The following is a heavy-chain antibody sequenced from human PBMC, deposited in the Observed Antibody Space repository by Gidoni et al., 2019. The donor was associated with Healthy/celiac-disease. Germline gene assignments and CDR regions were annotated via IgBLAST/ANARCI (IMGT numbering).Heavy chain of an antibody. CDR2: ISSSSSYI. Sequence: EVQLVESGGGLVKPGGSLRLSCAASGSTFSSYSMNWVRQAPGKGLEWVSSISSSSSYIYYADSVKGRFTISRDNAKNSLYLQMNSLRAEDTAVYYCARDCPVGATPLGYWGQGTLVTVSS. J-gene: IGHJ4*02. D-gene: IGHD1-26*01. V-gene: IGHV3-21*01. CDR1: GSTFSSYS. CDR3: ARDCPVGATPLGY.